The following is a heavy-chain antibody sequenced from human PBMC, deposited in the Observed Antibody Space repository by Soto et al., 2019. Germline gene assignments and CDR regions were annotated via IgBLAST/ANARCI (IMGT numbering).Heavy chain of an antibody. Sequence: ASVKVSCKASGYTFTSYGISWVRQAPGQGLEWMGWISTYNGNTKYAQKLQGRVTMTTDTSTSTAYMELRSLRSDDTAVFYCAREMVRGVGSDYWGQGTLLTVSS. CDR2: ISTYNGNT. D-gene: IGHD3-10*01. CDR1: GYTFTSYG. CDR3: AREMVRGVGSDY. J-gene: IGHJ4*02. V-gene: IGHV1-18*01.